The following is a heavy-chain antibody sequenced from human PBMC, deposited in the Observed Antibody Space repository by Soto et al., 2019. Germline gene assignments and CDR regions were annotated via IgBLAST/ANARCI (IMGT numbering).Heavy chain of an antibody. D-gene: IGHD3-22*01. CDR1: GYTFTSYG. V-gene: IGHV1-18*04. J-gene: IGHJ4*02. CDR2: ISAYNGNT. Sequence: ASVKVSCKASGYTFTSYGISWVRQAPGQGLEWMGWISAYNGNTNYAQKLQGRVTMTTDTATSTAYMELRSLRSDDTAVYYCARDPLNYYDSSGSNFDYWGQGTLVTVSS. CDR3: ARDPLNYYDSSGSNFDY.